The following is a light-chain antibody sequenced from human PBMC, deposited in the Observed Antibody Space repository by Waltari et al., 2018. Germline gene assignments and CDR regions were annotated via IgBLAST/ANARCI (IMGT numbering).Light chain of an antibody. V-gene: IGKV3-20*01. Sequence: EIVLTQSPGTLSLSPGERATLSCRASQNINSRFLAWYQQKPGQAPRLLMYIISSRATGIPDRFSGSGSGTDFTLTISRLEPEDFAVYYCQQYGTSPYTFGQGTKLG. CDR3: QQYGTSPYT. CDR2: IIS. CDR1: QNINSRF. J-gene: IGKJ2*01.